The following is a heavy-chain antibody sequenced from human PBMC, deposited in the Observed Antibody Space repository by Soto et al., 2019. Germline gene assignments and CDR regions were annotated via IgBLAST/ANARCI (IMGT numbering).Heavy chain of an antibody. J-gene: IGHJ4*02. CDR3: ARYSGKYQGPIDY. V-gene: IGHV3-30*03. D-gene: IGHD1-26*01. CDR2: ISYDGSNK. Sequence: QMQLVESGGGVVQPGRSLRLSCAASGFTFSHYGIHWVRQAPGKGLEWLAVISYDGSNKQYADSVKGRFTVSRDNSKNTLYLQMNSLRDEDTAVYFCARYSGKYQGPIDYWGQGTLVTVSS. CDR1: GFTFSHYG.